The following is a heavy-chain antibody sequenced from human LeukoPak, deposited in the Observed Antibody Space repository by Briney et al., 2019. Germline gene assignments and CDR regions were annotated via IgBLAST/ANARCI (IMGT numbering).Heavy chain of an antibody. J-gene: IGHJ4*02. CDR3: AKVKITMIVVVVTTNGFFDY. D-gene: IGHD3-22*01. CDR1: GFSFSDYA. CDR2: ISGSGASR. V-gene: IGHV3-23*01. Sequence: GGSLRLSCAASGFSFSDYAMRWVRQAPGKGPEWVSGISGSGASRYYEDSVKGRFTISRDNAKNTLYLQMNSLSAEDTAVYYCAKVKITMIVVVVTTNGFFDYWGQGTLVTVSS.